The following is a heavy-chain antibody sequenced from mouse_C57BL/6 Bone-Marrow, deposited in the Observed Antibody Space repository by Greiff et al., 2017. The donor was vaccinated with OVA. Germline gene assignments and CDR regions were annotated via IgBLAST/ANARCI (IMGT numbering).Heavy chain of an antibody. CDR1: GYTFTSYW. D-gene: IGHD1-1*01. CDR3: EKRNYGGSYYWYFDV. J-gene: IGHJ1*03. CDR2: LDPSDSYT. V-gene: IGHV1-59*01. Sequence: VQLQQPGAELVRPGTSVKLSCKASGYTFTSYWMHWVKQRPGQGLEWIGVLDPSDSYTYYNQKFKGKATLTVDTSSSTAYMQLSSLTSEDSAVYYCEKRNYGGSYYWYFDVWGTGTTVTVSS.